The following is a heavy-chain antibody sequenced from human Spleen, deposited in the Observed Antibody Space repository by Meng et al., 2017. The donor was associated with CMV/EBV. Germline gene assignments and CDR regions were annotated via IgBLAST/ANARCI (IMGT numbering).Heavy chain of an antibody. CDR2: IKQDGSEK. CDR1: GFIVSSNY. J-gene: IGHJ4*02. D-gene: IGHD4-17*01. CDR3: ARVPEYGDYYFDY. V-gene: IGHV3-7*01. Sequence: GGSLRLSCAASGFIVSSNYMSWVRQAPGKGLEWVANIKQDGSEKYYVDSVKGRFTISRDNAKNSLYLQMNSLRAEDTAVYYCARVPEYGDYYFDYWGQGTLVTVSS.